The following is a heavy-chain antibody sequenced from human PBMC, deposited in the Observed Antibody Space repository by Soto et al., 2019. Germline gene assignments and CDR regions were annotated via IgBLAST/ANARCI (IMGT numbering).Heavy chain of an antibody. V-gene: IGHV1-18*01. CDR3: VRGGFAYGYLDY. CDR2: ISTYNVDT. Sequence: QVQLVQSGAEVKKPGASVKVSCKTCGYTFSSYGIVWVRQAPGQGLEWMGWISTYNVDTKYADKFQGRLTMSSDTSTTTAFMELRRLRSDDTAVYYCVRGGFAYGYLDYWGQGTLVTVSS. CDR1: GYTFSSYG. D-gene: IGHD5-18*01. J-gene: IGHJ4*02.